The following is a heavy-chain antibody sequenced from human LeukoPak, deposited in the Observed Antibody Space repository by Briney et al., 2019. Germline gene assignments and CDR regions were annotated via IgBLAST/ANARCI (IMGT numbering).Heavy chain of an antibody. V-gene: IGHV4-34*01. CDR3: ARGFKFPRYGDYVLRSYYFDD. CDR2: INHSEST. J-gene: IGHJ4*02. D-gene: IGHD4-17*01. CDR1: GGSFSGYY. Sequence: SETLSLTCAVYGGSFSGYYWSWLRQPPGKGLEWIGEINHSESTNYNPSLKSRVAISVDTSKNQFSLKLSSVTAADTAVYYCARGFKFPRYGDYVLRSYYFDDWGQGTLVTVSS.